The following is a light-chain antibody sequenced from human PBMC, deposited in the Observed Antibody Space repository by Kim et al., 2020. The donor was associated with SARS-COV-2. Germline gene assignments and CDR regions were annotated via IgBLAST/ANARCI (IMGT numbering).Light chain of an antibody. CDR2: KSS. CDR3: QQYYGYSRT. J-gene: IGKJ1*01. V-gene: IGKV1-5*03. CDR1: QTIINW. Sequence: DIQMTQSPSTLSASVGDRVTITCRASQTIINWLAWYQQKPGKAPKLLIYKSSTLESGVPSRFSGSGSGAEFTLTISSLRPDDFAIYYCQQYYGYSRTFGQEAQGDIK.